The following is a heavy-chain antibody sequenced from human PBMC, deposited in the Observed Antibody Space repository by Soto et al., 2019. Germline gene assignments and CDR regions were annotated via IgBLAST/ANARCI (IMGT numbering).Heavy chain of an antibody. CDR1: GYSFTSYW. CDR3: ARRYCSSTSCNNWFDP. V-gene: IGHV5-51*01. J-gene: IGHJ5*02. Sequence: PGESLKISCKGSGYSFTSYWIGWVRQMPGKGLEWMGIIYPGDSDTRYSPSFQGQVTISADKSISTAYLQWSSLKASDTAMYYCARRYCSSTSCNNWFDPWGQGTQVTVSS. D-gene: IGHD2-2*01. CDR2: IYPGDSDT.